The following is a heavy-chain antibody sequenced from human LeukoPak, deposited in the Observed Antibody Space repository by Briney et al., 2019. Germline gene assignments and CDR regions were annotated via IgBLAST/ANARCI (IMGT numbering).Heavy chain of an antibody. J-gene: IGHJ4*02. CDR3: ATGYCSSTNCRIDY. CDR1: GYTFTSYG. D-gene: IGHD2-2*03. CDR2: IRVYNGDT. V-gene: IGHV1-18*01. Sequence: ASVKFSYKASGYTFTSYGISWVRQAPGQGLEWMGWIRVYNGDTNYAQKLQGRVTMTTDTSTSTAYMELRSLRSDDTAVYYCATGYCSSTNCRIDYWGQGTLVSVSS.